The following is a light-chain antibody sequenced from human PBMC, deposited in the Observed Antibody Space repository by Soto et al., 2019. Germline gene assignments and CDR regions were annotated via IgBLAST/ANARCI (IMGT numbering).Light chain of an antibody. CDR2: YET. CDR3: QAQGV. J-gene: IGLJ1*01. V-gene: IGLV3-21*01. Sequence: SYELTQPPSVSVAPGKTARITCGGHNIGSKSVHWYQQKPGQAPVLVIYYETDRPSGIPERFSGSNSGDTATLTIRRVEAGDEADYYGQAQGVFGPGTKLTVL. CDR1: NIGSKS.